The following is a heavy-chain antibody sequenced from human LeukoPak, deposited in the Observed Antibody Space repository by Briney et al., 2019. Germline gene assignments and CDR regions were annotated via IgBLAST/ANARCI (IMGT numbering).Heavy chain of an antibody. Sequence: PGGSLRLSCAASGFTFSSYSMNWVRQAPGKGLEWVSYISSSSSTIYYADSVKGRSTISRDNAKNSLYLQMNSLRAEDTAVYYCARSRLVATDYWGQGTLVTVSS. V-gene: IGHV3-48*04. CDR3: ARSRLVATDY. CDR1: GFTFSSYS. CDR2: ISSSSSTI. J-gene: IGHJ4*02. D-gene: IGHD5-12*01.